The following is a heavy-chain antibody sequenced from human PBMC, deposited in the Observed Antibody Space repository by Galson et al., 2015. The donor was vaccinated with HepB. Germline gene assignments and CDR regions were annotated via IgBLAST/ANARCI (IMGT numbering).Heavy chain of an antibody. CDR2: IYYSGST. J-gene: IGHJ4*02. CDR3: ARVVGSSSWYYFDY. CDR1: GGSISSYY. Sequence: ETLSLTCTVSGGSISSYYWSWIRQPPGKGLEWIGYIYYSGSTNYNPSLKSRVTISVDTSKNQFSLKLSSVTAADTAVYYCARVVGSSSWYYFDYWGQGTLVTVSS. V-gene: IGHV4-59*01. D-gene: IGHD6-13*01.